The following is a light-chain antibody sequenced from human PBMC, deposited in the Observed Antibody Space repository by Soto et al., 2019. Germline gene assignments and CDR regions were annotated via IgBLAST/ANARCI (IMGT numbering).Light chain of an antibody. CDR1: SSDVGGYNY. CDR2: DVS. J-gene: IGLJ2*01. V-gene: IGLV2-14*01. CDR3: SSYTSSSTLVV. Sequence: QSALTQPGSVSGSPGQTITISGTGTSSDVGGYNYVSWYQQHPGKAPKLMIYDVSNRPSGVSNRFSGSKSGNSASLTISGLQAEDKADYYCSSYTSSSTLVVFGGGTKLTVL.